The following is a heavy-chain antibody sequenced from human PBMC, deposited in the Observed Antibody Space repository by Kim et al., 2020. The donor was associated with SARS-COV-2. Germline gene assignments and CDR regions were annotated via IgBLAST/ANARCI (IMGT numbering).Heavy chain of an antibody. CDR3: ARDLEYCSGGSCYDY. CDR1: GFTFSSYS. J-gene: IGHJ4*02. D-gene: IGHD2-15*01. Sequence: GGSLRLSCAASGFTFSSYSMNWVRQAPGKGLEWVSSISSSSSYIYYADSVKGRFTISRDNAKNSLYLQMNSLRAEDTAVYYCARDLEYCSGGSCYDYWGQGTLVTVSS. CDR2: ISSSSSYI. V-gene: IGHV3-21*01.